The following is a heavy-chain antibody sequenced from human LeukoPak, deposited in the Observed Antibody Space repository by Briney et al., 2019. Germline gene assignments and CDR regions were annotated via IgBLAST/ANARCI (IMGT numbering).Heavy chain of an antibody. D-gene: IGHD3-22*01. J-gene: IGHJ4*02. CDR1: GYTFSDHY. CDR2: INPNSGGT. V-gene: IGHV1-2*02. Sequence: ASVKVSCKASGYTFSDHYMHWVRQAPGQGLEWMGWINPNSGGTNYAQKFQGSVTMTRDTSISTAYMELSRLRSDDTAVYYCARDWDSSGYQGYWGQGTLVTVSS. CDR3: ARDWDSSGYQGY.